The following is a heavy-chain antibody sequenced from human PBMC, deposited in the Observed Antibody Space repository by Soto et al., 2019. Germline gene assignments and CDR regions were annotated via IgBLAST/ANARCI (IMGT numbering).Heavy chain of an antibody. Sequence: QVQLVESGGGVVQPGRSLRLSCAASGFTFSSYGMHWVRQAPGKGLEWVAVIWYDGSNKYYADSVKGRFTISRDNSKNTLYLQMNRLGAEDTAVYYCARGPDPIDYWGQGTLVTVSS. CDR2: IWYDGSNK. CDR1: GFTFSSYG. CDR3: ARGPDPIDY. V-gene: IGHV3-33*01. J-gene: IGHJ4*02.